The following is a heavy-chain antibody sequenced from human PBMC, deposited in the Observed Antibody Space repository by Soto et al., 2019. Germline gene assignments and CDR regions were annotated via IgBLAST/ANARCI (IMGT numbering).Heavy chain of an antibody. CDR3: TTVAYDSSGYYNDY. J-gene: IGHJ4*02. Sequence: GGSLRLSCAASGFTCSNAWMNWVRQAPGKGLEWVGRIKSKTDGGTTDYAAPVKGRFTISRDDSKNTLYLQMNSLKTEDTAVYYCTTVAYDSSGYYNDYWGQGTLVTVSS. CDR2: IKSKTDGGTT. V-gene: IGHV3-15*07. CDR1: GFTCSNAW. D-gene: IGHD3-22*01.